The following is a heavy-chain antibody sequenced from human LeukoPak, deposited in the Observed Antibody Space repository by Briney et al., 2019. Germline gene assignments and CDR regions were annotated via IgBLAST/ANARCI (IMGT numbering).Heavy chain of an antibody. CDR2: VYFSGIT. CDR3: ARTARLPDS. J-gene: IGHJ4*02. CDR1: DDSIRTHY. D-gene: IGHD2-21*01. Sequence: PSETLSLTCTVSDDSIRTHYWSWIRQPPGKGLECIGYVYFSGITNYNPSLKSRVTMSVDTSKNQLSLKLSSVTAADTAVDYCARTARLPDSWGQGTLVTVSS. V-gene: IGHV4-4*09.